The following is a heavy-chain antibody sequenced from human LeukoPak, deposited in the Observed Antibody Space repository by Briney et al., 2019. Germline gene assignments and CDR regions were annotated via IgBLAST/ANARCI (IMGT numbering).Heavy chain of an antibody. CDR2: ISGSGGST. CDR1: GFTFSSYA. D-gene: IGHD6-13*01. Sequence: GGSLRLSCAASGFTFSSYAMSWVRQAPGKGLEWVSAISGSGGSTYYADSVKGRFTISRDNSKNTLYLQMNSLRAEDTAVYYCAKDRDTYSSSWYYFDYWGQGTRVTVSS. CDR3: AKDRDTYSSSWYYFDY. J-gene: IGHJ4*02. V-gene: IGHV3-23*01.